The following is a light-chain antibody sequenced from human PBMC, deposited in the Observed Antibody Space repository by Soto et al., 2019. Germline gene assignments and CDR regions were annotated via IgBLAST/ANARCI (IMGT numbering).Light chain of an antibody. CDR3: KQRRDWPRT. J-gene: IGKJ4*01. CDR1: QDLDNY. CDR2: DAS. V-gene: IGKV3-11*01. Sequence: EIVLTQSPATLSLSPGERVTLSCRASQDLDNYLVWYQHKPGQAPRLLMYDASKRATGIPVRFSGSGSATDFTLTISSLQPEDSALYYCKQRRDWPRTFGGGTKVEIK.